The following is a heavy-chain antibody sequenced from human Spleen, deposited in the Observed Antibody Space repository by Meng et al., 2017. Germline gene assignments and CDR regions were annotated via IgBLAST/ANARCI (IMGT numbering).Heavy chain of an antibody. CDR1: GFTVSSNY. J-gene: IGHJ4*02. V-gene: IGHV3-53*01. Sequence: GESLKISCAASGFTVSSNYMSWVRQAPGKGLEWVSVIYSGGSTYYADSVKGRFTISRDNSKNTLYLQMNSLRAEDTAVYYCARARGEYSTTGYFDYWGQGTLVTVSS. CDR3: ARARGEYSTTGYFDY. D-gene: IGHD1/OR15-1a*01. CDR2: IYSGGST.